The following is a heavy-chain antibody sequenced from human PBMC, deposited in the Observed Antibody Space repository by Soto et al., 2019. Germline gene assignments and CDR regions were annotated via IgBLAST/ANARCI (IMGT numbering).Heavy chain of an antibody. CDR1: GYTFSSYD. D-gene: IGHD6-19*01. V-gene: IGHV1-8*01. CDR3: ATSGGGWYLY. J-gene: IGHJ4*02. Sequence: QVQLVQSGAEVKKPGASVKVSCKASGYTFSSYDINWVRQANGQGLEWMGWLNTNSGDTGYAQKFQGRVTLTRNTSINTAYIELSSVTADDTAVYYCATSGGGWYLYWGQGTLVTVSS. CDR2: LNTNSGDT.